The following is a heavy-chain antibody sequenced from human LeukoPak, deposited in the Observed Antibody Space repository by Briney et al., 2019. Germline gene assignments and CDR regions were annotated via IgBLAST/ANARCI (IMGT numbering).Heavy chain of an antibody. Sequence: SETLSLTCTVSGGSISSYYWSWIWQPPGKGLEWIGYIYYSGSTNYNPSLKSRVTISVDTSKNQFSLKLSSVTAADTAVYYCASSGYCSGGSCYGPYNWFDPWGQGTLVTVSS. D-gene: IGHD2-15*01. CDR1: GGSISSYY. V-gene: IGHV4-59*01. J-gene: IGHJ5*02. CDR2: IYYSGST. CDR3: ASSGYCSGGSCYGPYNWFDP.